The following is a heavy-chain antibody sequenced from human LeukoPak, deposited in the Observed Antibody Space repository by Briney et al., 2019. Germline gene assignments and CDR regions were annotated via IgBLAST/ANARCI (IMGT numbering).Heavy chain of an antibody. CDR1: GFTFSNFW. V-gene: IGHV3-7*05. J-gene: IGHJ4*02. CDR3: APNYYYDSGSPYY. Sequence: GGSLRLSCAASGFTFSNFWMSWVRQAPGKGLEWVANIKRDGSEKYYVDSVKGRFTISRDNAKNSLYLQMNSLRAEDTAVYYCAPNYYYDSGSPYYWGQGTLVTVSS. CDR2: IKRDGSEK. D-gene: IGHD3-10*01.